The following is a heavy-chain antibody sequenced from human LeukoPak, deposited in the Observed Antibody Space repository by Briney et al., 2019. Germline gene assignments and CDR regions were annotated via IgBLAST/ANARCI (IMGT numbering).Heavy chain of an antibody. V-gene: IGHV1-24*01. CDR1: GYTLTELS. CDR3: ATVPFNCSSTSCYLHFDY. CDR2: FDPEDGET. Sequence: ASVKVSCKVSGYTLTELSMHWVRQAPGKGLEWMGGFDPEDGETIYAQKFQGRVTMTEDTSTDTAYMELSSLRSEDTAVYYCATVPFNCSSTSCYLHFDYWGQGTLVTVSS. J-gene: IGHJ4*02. D-gene: IGHD2-2*01.